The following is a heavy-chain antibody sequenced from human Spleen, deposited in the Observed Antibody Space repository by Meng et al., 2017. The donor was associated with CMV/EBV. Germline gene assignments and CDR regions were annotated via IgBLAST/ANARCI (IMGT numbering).Heavy chain of an antibody. D-gene: IGHD5-18*01. J-gene: IGHJ3*02. CDR2: NSSTGFS. Sequence: SETLSLTCTISGGSVSGRSFYWNWIRQSPGKALEWIGYNSSTGFSNSNPSLKSRVTISVDTSKNQFSLKLSSVTAADTAVYYCARSLRGYSYGGVEGAFDIWGQGTMVTVSS. V-gene: IGHV4-61*01. CDR3: ARSLRGYSYGGVEGAFDI. CDR1: GGSVSGRSFY.